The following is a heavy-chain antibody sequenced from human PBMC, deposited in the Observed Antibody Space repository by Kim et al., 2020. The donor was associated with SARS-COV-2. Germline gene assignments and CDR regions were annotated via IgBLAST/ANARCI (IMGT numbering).Heavy chain of an antibody. J-gene: IGHJ4*02. CDR1: GLTVSGNY. CDR3: ARDDHY. V-gene: IGHV3-53*01. D-gene: IGHD3-10*01. Sequence: GGSLRLSCAGSGLTVSGNYMSWVRQAPGKGLEWVSVIYDGGTTNYADSVKGRFTISRDNSKNTLYLQMNSLSAEDTAVYYCARDDHYWGQGTLVPSLQ. CDR2: IYDGGTT.